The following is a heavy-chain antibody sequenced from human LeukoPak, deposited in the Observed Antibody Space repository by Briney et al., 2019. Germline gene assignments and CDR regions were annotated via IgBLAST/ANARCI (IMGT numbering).Heavy chain of an antibody. Sequence: SETLSLTCTVSGGSISSSSYYWGWIRQPPGKGLEWIGSIYYSGSTYYNPSLKSRVTISVDTSKNQFSLKLSSVTAADTAVYYCARDGLSGDTAMVMAYYYYGMDVWGQGTTVTVSS. D-gene: IGHD5-18*01. CDR1: GGSISSSSYY. V-gene: IGHV4-39*07. J-gene: IGHJ6*02. CDR2: IYYSGST. CDR3: ARDGLSGDTAMVMAYYYYGMDV.